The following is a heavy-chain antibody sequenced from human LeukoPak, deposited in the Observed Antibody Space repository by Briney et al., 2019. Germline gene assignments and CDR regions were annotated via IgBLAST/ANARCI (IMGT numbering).Heavy chain of an antibody. D-gene: IGHD2-2*01. CDR1: GGSISSYY. Sequence: SETLSLTCTVSGGSISSYYWSWIRQPPGKGLEWIGYVYYLGNTNYNPSLKSRVTISVDTSKNQFSLKLRSVTAADAAVYYCARESCSSARCQIDYWGQGTLVTVSS. CDR2: VYYLGNT. J-gene: IGHJ4*02. V-gene: IGHV4-59*12. CDR3: ARESCSSARCQIDY.